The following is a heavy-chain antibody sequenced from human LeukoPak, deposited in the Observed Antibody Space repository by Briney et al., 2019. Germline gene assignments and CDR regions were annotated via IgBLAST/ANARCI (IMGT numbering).Heavy chain of an antibody. CDR1: GFTVSRNY. CDR2: IYSGGST. V-gene: IGHV3-53*01. D-gene: IGHD3-10*02. J-gene: IGHJ6*04. Sequence: PGGSLRLSCAASGFTVSRNYMSWVRQAPGKGLEWVSVIYSGGSTYYADSVKGRFTISRDNSKNTLYLQMNSLRAEDTAVYYCARSLFGELPDGMDVWGKGTTFTVSS. CDR3: ARSLFGELPDGMDV.